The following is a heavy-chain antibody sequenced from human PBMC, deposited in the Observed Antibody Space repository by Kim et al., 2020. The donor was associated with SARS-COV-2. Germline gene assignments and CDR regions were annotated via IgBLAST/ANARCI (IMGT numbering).Heavy chain of an antibody. J-gene: IGHJ3*02. CDR2: TP. D-gene: IGHD4-17*01. Sequence: TPTYAASVKGRFTISRDNAKNTVYLRMNGLRVEDTAVYYCARGFYGGFDIWGQGTMVTVSS. V-gene: IGHV3-74*01. CDR3: ARGFYGGFDI.